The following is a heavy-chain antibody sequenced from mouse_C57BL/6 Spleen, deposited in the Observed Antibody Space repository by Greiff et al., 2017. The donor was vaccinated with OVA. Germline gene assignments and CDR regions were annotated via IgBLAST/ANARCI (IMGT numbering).Heavy chain of an antibody. V-gene: IGHV1-50*01. CDR1: GYTFTSYW. CDR3: ALGTTVRFAY. D-gene: IGHD1-1*01. CDR2: IDPSDSYT. Sequence: QVHVKQPGAELVKPGASVKLSCKASGYTFTSYWMQWVKQRPGQGLEWIGEIDPSDSYTNYNQKFKCKATLTVDTSSSTAYMQLSSLTSEDSAVYYCALGTTVRFAYWGQGTLVTVSA. J-gene: IGHJ3*01.